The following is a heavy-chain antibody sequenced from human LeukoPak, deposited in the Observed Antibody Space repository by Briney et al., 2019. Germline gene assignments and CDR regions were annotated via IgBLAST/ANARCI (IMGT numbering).Heavy chain of an antibody. CDR2: ISGSGDFT. V-gene: IGHV3-23*01. Sequence: GGSLRLSCTASGFTFSGYAMNWVRQAPGKGLEWVSAISGSGDFTYYADSVKGRFTISRDNSKNTVYLQMNSLRAEDTALYYCAKEYYYVIVGHHWGQGTLVTVSS. CDR1: GFTFSGYA. D-gene: IGHD3-10*02. J-gene: IGHJ4*02. CDR3: AKEYYYVIVGHH.